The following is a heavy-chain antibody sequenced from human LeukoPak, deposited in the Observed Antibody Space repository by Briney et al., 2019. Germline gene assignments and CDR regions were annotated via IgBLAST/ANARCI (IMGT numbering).Heavy chain of an antibody. V-gene: IGHV3-74*03. CDR3: VRDRVGPDY. CDR2: ITDDATT. D-gene: IGHD1-26*01. J-gene: IGHJ4*02. Sequence: GGSLRLSCAASGFTFSSAGMHWVRQAPGTGRVWVSRITDDATTTYADSVKGRFTISRDNAKNILSLQMNSLRAEDTAVYYCVRDRVGPDYWGQGNLVTVSS. CDR1: GFTFSSAG.